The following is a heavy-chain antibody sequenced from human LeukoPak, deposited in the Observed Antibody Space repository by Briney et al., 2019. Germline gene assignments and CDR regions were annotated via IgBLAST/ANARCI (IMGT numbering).Heavy chain of an antibody. CDR3: ARNFPDYYDSSGDY. CDR2: INPNSGGT. Sequence: ASVKVSCKASGYTFTGYYMHWVRQAPGQGREWMGRINPNSGGTNYAQKFQGRVTMTRDTSISTAYMELSRLRSDDTAVYYCARNFPDYYDSSGDYWGQGTLVTVSS. CDR1: GYTFTGYY. J-gene: IGHJ4*02. V-gene: IGHV1-2*06. D-gene: IGHD3-22*01.